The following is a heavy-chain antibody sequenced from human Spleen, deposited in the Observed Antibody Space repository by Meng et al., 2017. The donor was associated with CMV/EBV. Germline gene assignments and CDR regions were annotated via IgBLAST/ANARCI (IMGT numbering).Heavy chain of an antibody. CDR1: GSTSTGYY. Sequence: SGSTSTGYYMHWVRQAPGQGLEWMGGINPNSGGTNYAQKFQGRVTMTRDTSISTAYMELSRLRSDDTAVYYCARDPGYYDSSGSFKGYWGQGTLVTVSS. D-gene: IGHD3-22*01. CDR2: INPNSGGT. CDR3: ARDPGYYDSSGSFKGY. V-gene: IGHV1-2*02. J-gene: IGHJ4*02.